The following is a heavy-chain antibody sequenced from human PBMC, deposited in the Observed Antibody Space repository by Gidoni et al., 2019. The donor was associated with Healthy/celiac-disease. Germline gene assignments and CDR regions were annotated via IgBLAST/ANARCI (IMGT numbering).Heavy chain of an antibody. CDR1: GGSFSGYY. Sequence: HVQLQQWGAGLLKPSETLSLPCAVYGGSFSGYYWSWIRQPPGKGLEWIGEINHSGSTNYNPSLKSRVTISGDTYKNQFSLKLSSVTAADTAVYYCARKAARPRWFDPWGQGTLVTVSS. J-gene: IGHJ5*02. CDR2: INHSGST. CDR3: ARKAARPRWFDP. V-gene: IGHV4-34*01. D-gene: IGHD6-6*01.